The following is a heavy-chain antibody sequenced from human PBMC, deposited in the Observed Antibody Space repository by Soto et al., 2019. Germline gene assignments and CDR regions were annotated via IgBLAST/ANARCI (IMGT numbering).Heavy chain of an antibody. CDR1: GFTFSSYG. J-gene: IGHJ4*02. CDR2: IWYDGTNK. Sequence: GGSLRLSCAVSGFTFSSYGMQWVRQAPGKGLEWVAIIWYDGTNKYYADSVKGRFTISRDNSKSTLDLQMNSLRAEDTAIYYCARAFLRGSAATIDYWGQGSLVTVSS. CDR3: ARAFLRGSAATIDY. D-gene: IGHD3-10*01. V-gene: IGHV3-33*01.